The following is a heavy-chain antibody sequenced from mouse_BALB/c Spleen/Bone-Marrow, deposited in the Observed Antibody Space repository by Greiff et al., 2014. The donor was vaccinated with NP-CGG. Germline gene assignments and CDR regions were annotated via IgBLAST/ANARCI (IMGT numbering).Heavy chain of an antibody. CDR2: IRSKSNNYAT. J-gene: IGHJ1*01. CDR1: GFTFNTYA. Sequence: EVQRVESGGGLVQPKGSLKLSCAASGFTFNTYAMNWVRQAPGKGLEWVARIRSKSNNYATYYADSVKDRFTISRDDSQSMLYLQMNNLKTEDTAVYYCVGQRYYYDSSDWYFDVWGAGTTVTVSS. CDR3: VGQRYYYDSSDWYFDV. V-gene: IGHV10-1*02. D-gene: IGHD1-1*01.